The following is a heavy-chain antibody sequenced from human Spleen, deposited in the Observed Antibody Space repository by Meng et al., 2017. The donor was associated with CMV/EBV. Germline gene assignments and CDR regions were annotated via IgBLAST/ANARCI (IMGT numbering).Heavy chain of an antibody. V-gene: IGHV4-59*08. J-gene: IGHJ3*01. CDR3: ARSRFDF. CDR1: GGSISSYY. Sequence: SETLSLTCTVSGGSISSYYWSWLRQPPGKGLEWIGYISYIGSTNYNPSLKSRVTISVDTSKNQFSLKLRSVTAADTAVYYCARSRFDFWGQGTMVTVSS. CDR2: ISYIGST.